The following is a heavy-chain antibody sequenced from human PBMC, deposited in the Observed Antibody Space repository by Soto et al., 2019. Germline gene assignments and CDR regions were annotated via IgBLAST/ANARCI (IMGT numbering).Heavy chain of an antibody. D-gene: IGHD3-3*01. CDR3: ARPPQRTGPVLRFLEWVPWGMDV. CDR1: GYSFTSYW. J-gene: IGHJ6*02. CDR2: IDPSDSYT. Sequence: PGESLKISCKGSGYSFTSYWISWVRQMPGKGLEWMGRIDPSDSYTNYSPSFQGHVTISADKSISTAYLQWSSLKASDTAMYYCARPPQRTGPVLRFLEWVPWGMDVWGQGATDTAFS. V-gene: IGHV5-10-1*01.